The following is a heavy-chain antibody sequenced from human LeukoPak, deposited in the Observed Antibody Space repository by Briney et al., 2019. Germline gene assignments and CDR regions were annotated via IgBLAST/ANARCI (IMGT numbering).Heavy chain of an antibody. J-gene: IGHJ5*02. Sequence: SGGSLRLSCAASGFIVSNYYMSWVRKAPGKGLEWVSVIYSGGETHHSDSVKGRFTLSRDISKSTLYLQMNSLRPEDTAVYYCTRDPDAWGQGTLVTVSS. CDR3: TRDPDA. V-gene: IGHV3-66*01. CDR2: IYSGGET. CDR1: GFIVSNYY.